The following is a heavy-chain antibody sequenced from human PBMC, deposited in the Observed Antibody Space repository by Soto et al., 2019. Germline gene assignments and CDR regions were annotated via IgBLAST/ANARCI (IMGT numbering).Heavy chain of an antibody. J-gene: IGHJ4*02. CDR2: IYSGGST. CDR3: AGSPYEILPGG. CDR1: GFTVSSNY. D-gene: IGHD3-9*01. Sequence: EVQLVESGGGLIQPGGSLRLSCAASGFTVSSNYMSWVRQAPGKGLEWVSGIYSGGSTYYADSVKGRFTIYRDNSKNTLYLQMNSLRAEDTAVYYCAGSPYEILPGGWGQGTLLTVSS. V-gene: IGHV3-53*01.